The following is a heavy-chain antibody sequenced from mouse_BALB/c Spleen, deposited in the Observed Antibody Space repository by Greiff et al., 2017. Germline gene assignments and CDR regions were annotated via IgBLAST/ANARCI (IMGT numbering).Heavy chain of an antibody. V-gene: IGHV2-6-7*01. CDR1: GFSLTGYG. Sequence: QVHVKQSGPGLVAPSQSLSITCTVSGFSLTGYGVNWVRQPPGKGLEWLGMIWGDGSTDYNSALKSRLSISKDNSKSQVFLKMNSLQTDDTARYYCARDLRSSWFAYWGQGTLVTVSA. J-gene: IGHJ3*01. CDR3: ARDLRSSWFAY. CDR2: IWGDGST. D-gene: IGHD1-1*01.